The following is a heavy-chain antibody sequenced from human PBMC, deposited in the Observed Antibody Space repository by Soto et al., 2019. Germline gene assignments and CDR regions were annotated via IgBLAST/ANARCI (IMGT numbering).Heavy chain of an antibody. Sequence: SVKVSCKASGGTFSSYAISWVRQAPGQGLEWMGGIIPIFGTANYAQKFQGRVTITADESTSTAYMELSSLRSEDTAVYYCARTVYGDYVPNDYWGQGALVTVSS. J-gene: IGHJ4*02. D-gene: IGHD4-17*01. V-gene: IGHV1-69*13. CDR3: ARTVYGDYVPNDY. CDR1: GGTFSSYA. CDR2: IIPIFGTA.